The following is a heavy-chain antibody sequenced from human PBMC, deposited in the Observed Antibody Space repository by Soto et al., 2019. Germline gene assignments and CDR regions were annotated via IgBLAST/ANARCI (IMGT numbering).Heavy chain of an antibody. CDR2: IIPIFGTA. D-gene: IGHD2-8*02. J-gene: IGHJ4*02. Sequence: SVKVSCKASVGTFSSYAISWVRQAPGQGLEWMGGIIPIFGTANYAQKFQGRVTITADESTSTAYMELSSLRSEDTAVYYCARGPESWWSFDYWGQGTLVTVSS. CDR3: ARGPESWWSFDY. V-gene: IGHV1-69*13. CDR1: VGTFSSYA.